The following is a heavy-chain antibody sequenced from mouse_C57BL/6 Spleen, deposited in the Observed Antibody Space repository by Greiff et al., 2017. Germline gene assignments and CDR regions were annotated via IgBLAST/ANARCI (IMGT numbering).Heavy chain of an antibody. Sequence: VQLQQSGPELVKPGASVKIPCKASGYTFTDYNMDWVKQSHGKSLEWIGDFNPNNGGTIYNQKFKGKATLTVDKSSSTAYMELRSLTSEDTAVYYCARRGTTPYWYFDVWGTGTTVTVSS. CDR3: ARRGTTPYWYFDV. D-gene: IGHD2-1*01. V-gene: IGHV1-18*01. CDR1: GYTFTDYN. CDR2: FNPNNGGT. J-gene: IGHJ1*03.